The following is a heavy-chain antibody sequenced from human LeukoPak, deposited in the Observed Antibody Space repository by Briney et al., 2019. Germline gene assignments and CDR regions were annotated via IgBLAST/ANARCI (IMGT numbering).Heavy chain of an antibody. V-gene: IGHV3-33*01. CDR2: IRSNGSNK. CDR1: GFFFSSDD. CDR3: ARESEGGTGTSCPDY. Sequence: PGGSLRLSCAASGFFFSSDDMHWVRQAPGKGLEWVAGIRSNGSNKYYVDSVKGRFAISRDNSKSTLYLQVNSLRVEDTALYYCARESEGGTGTSCPDYWGQGTLVTVSS. J-gene: IGHJ4*02. D-gene: IGHD2-2*01.